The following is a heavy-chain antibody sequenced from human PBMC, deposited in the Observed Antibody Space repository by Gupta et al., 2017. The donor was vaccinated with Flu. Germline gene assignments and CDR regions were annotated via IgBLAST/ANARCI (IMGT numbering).Heavy chain of an antibody. CDR3: ARGPTYYDFYGMDV. Sequence: SYWMSWVRQAPGKGLEWVANIKQDGSEKYYVDSVKGRFTISRDNAKNSLYLQMNSLRAEDTAVYYCARGPTYYDFYGMDVWGKGTTVTVSS. D-gene: IGHD3-3*01. V-gene: IGHV3-7*01. CDR2: IKQDGSEK. CDR1: SYW. J-gene: IGHJ6*03.